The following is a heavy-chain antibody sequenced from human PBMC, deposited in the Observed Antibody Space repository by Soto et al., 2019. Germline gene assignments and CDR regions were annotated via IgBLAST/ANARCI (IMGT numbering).Heavy chain of an antibody. CDR1: GFTFSSYA. V-gene: IGHV3-23*01. CDR2: IGGSGGDT. J-gene: IGHJ4*02. CDR3: ARRSWRGRADY. Sequence: LRLSCAATGFTFSSYAMSWVRQAPGKGLEWVSGIGGSGGDTYYADSVKGRFTVSRDNAENTLYLQLNSLRVEDTAIYYCARRSWRGRADYWGQGILVTVSS. D-gene: IGHD3-10*01.